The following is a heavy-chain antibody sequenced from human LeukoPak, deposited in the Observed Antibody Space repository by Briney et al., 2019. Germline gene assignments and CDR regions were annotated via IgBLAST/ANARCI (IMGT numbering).Heavy chain of an antibody. D-gene: IGHD3-22*01. V-gene: IGHV4-4*07. CDR1: GGSIRNYF. Sequence: SETLSLTCSVSGGSIRNYFWSWIRQPAGKGLEWIGRIYTSGSIDYKPSLRSRVTMSVDTSRNQFSLKLTSVTAADTAVYYCAGGSDSSKMSYWGQGTLVTVSS. CDR2: IYTSGSI. J-gene: IGHJ4*02. CDR3: AGGSDSSKMSY.